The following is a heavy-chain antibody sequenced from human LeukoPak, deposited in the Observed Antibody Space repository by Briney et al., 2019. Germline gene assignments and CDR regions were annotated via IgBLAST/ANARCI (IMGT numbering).Heavy chain of an antibody. Sequence: ASVQVSCKTSGYSFNTDGITWVRQAPGQGLEWMGWISGHSGDTQYARKFQGRVTLTTDSSTNTAYMDLRALKSDDTAVYYCLRDASGWFLGVQEFHFWGQGTLVIVSS. CDR3: LRDASGWFLGVQEFHF. J-gene: IGHJ4*02. CDR1: GYSFNTDG. V-gene: IGHV1-18*01. CDR2: ISGHSGDT. D-gene: IGHD6-19*01.